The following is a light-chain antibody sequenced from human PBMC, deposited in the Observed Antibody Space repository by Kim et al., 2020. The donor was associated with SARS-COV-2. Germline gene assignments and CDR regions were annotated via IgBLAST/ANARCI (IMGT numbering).Light chain of an antibody. CDR2: LNSDGSH. CDR3: QTWDTSIHV. CDR1: SGHSRND. V-gene: IGLV4-69*01. Sequence: QLVLTQSPSASASLGAPVKLTCTLSSGHSRNDIAWHQQQPERGPRYLMKLNSDGSHTKGDGIPDRFSGSSSGATRYLTISSLQSEDEADYYCQTWDTSIHVFGGGTQLTVL. J-gene: IGLJ3*02.